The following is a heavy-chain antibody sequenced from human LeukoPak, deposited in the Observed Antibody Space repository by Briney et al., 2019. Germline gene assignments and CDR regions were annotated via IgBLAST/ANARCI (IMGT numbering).Heavy chain of an antibody. CDR3: AQDIAWGAFEH. D-gene: IGHD7-27*01. CDR1: GFTFRHHG. V-gene: IGHV3-23*01. CDR2: ISPSGGGT. J-gene: IGHJ4*02. Sequence: GGSLRLYCAASGFTFRHHGMNWVRQAPGKGLEWVSGISPSGGGTYYADSVKGRFAISRDDSKNTLSLQMNSLRVEDTALYYCAQDIAWGAFEHWGQGTLVTVSS.